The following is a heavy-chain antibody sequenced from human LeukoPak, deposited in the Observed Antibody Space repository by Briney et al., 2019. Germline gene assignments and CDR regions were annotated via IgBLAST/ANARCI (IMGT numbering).Heavy chain of an antibody. CDR2: ISWNSGSI. CDR1: GFTFDDYA. Sequence: QPGRSLRLSCAASGFTFDDYAMHWVRQAPGKGLEWVSGISWNSGSIGYADSVKGRFTISRDNAKNSLYLQMNSLRAEDTALYYCAKDIGLATAISMDVWGQGTTVTVSS. J-gene: IGHJ6*02. V-gene: IGHV3-9*01. CDR3: AKDIGLATAISMDV. D-gene: IGHD2-21*02.